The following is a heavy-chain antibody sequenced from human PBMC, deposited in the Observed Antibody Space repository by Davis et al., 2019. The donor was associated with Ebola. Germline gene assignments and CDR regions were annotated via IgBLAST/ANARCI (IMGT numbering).Heavy chain of an antibody. Sequence: GESLKTSCAASGFTFSSYWIHWVRQAPEKGLVWVSRIKSDGSRTNYADSVKGRFTISRDNAKNTVYLQMNSLRGEDTAIHYCARVGYGDSWRWFDPWGQGTLVTVSS. J-gene: IGHJ5*02. CDR2: IKSDGSRT. V-gene: IGHV3-74*01. CDR3: ARVGYGDSWRWFDP. D-gene: IGHD4-17*01. CDR1: GFTFSSYW.